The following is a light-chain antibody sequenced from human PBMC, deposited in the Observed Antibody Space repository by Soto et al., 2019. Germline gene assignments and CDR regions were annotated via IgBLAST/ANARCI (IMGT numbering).Light chain of an antibody. CDR1: QSVSSSY. CDR3: QRYFNSPWT. CDR2: GAS. V-gene: IGKV3-20*01. J-gene: IGKJ1*01. Sequence: IVFTQSPGTLSLSQGERATLSCRSSQSVSSSYLAWYQQKPGQAPRLLIYGASSRATGIPDRFSGSGSGTDFTLRISGLEPEDFAVYYCQRYFNSPWTLGQGT.